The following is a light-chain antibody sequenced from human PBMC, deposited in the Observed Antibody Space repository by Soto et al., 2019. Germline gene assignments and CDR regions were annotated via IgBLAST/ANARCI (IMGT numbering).Light chain of an antibody. CDR2: GAS. CDR3: QQDNNWHPG. Sequence: EIVMTQSPATLSVSPGERATLSCRASQSVSSNLAWYQQKPGQAPRLLIYGASTRATGIPARFSGSGSGTEFTLTISSLQSEDFAVYYCQQDNNWHPGFGPGTKVDIK. V-gene: IGKV3-15*01. J-gene: IGKJ3*01. CDR1: QSVSSN.